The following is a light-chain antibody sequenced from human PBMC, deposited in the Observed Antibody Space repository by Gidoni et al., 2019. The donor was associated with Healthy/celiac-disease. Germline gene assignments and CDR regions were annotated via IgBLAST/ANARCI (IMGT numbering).Light chain of an antibody. CDR1: QSVSSSY. CDR2: GAS. CDR3: QQYGSSPWK. J-gene: IGKJ1*01. Sequence: EIVLTPSPCTLSLSPVARATLSCRASQSVSSSYLAWYQQKPGQAPRLLIYGASSRATGIPDRFSGSGSGTDFTLTISRLEPEDFAVYYCQQYGSSPWKFGQGTKVEIK. V-gene: IGKV3-20*01.